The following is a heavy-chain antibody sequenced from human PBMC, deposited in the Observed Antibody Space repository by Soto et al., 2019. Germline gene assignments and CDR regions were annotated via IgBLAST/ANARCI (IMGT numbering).Heavy chain of an antibody. D-gene: IGHD2-21*01. V-gene: IGHV3-64*01. Sequence: EVQLVESGGGLVQPGGSLRLSCAASGFTFSSYAMHWVRQAPGKGLEYVSAITSNGGNTDYASSVKGRFTISRDNSKSSLYLQMGSLRAEDMAVYYWARRIPFGYGMDVWGQGTAVTVSS. J-gene: IGHJ6*02. CDR3: ARRIPFGYGMDV. CDR2: ITSNGGNT. CDR1: GFTFSSYA.